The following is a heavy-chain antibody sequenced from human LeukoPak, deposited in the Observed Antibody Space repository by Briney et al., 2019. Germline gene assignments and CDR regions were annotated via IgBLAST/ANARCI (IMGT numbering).Heavy chain of an antibody. CDR1: EFTFSNYS. Sequence: GGSLRLSCAASEFTFSNYSMNWVRQAPGKGLEWVSSISSSSSYIYYADSVKGRFTISRDNAKNTLNLQMNSLRAEDTAVYYCARDLGQYYDTSDNWFDPWGQGTLVTVSS. CDR2: ISSSSSYI. J-gene: IGHJ5*02. CDR3: ARDLGQYYDTSDNWFDP. D-gene: IGHD3-22*01. V-gene: IGHV3-21*01.